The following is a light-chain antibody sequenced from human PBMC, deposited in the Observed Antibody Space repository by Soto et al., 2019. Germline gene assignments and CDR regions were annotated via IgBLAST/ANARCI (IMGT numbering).Light chain of an antibody. CDR2: AAS. J-gene: IGKJ1*01. CDR1: QGISKY. V-gene: IGKV1-27*01. CDR3: QKYSSAPQT. Sequence: DIQMTQSPSSLSASVGDRVTITCRASQGISKYLAWYQQKPGKVPTLLIYAASTLQSGVPSRFSGSGSGTHFTLTISSLQPEDVATYFCQKYSSAPQTFGQGTQVEIK.